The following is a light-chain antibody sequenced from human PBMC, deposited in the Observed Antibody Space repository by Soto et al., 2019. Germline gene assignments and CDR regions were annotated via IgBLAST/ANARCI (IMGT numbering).Light chain of an antibody. CDR1: NIGSKS. V-gene: IGLV3-21*04. J-gene: IGLJ2*01. CDR2: YDS. CDR3: QVWDSSSDHVV. Sequence: SYELTQPPSVSVAPGKTARITCGGNNIGSKSVHWYQQKPGQAPVLVIYYDSDRPSGIPERFSGSNSGNTATLTISRVEGGDDPDYYSQVWDSSSDHVVFGGGTKLTVL.